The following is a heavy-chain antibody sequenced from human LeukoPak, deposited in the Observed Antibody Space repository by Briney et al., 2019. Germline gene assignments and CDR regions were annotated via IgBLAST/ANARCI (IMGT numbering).Heavy chain of an antibody. J-gene: IGHJ5*02. CDR1: GGTFSSYA. Sequence: SVKVSCKASGGTFSSYAISWVRQAPGQGLEWMGGIIPIFGTANYAQKFQGRVTITADESTSTAYMELSSLRSEDTAVYYCARVVSDSSGYYYWEIWFDPWGQGTLVTVSS. V-gene: IGHV1-69*13. D-gene: IGHD3-22*01. CDR2: IIPIFGTA. CDR3: ARVVSDSSGYYYWEIWFDP.